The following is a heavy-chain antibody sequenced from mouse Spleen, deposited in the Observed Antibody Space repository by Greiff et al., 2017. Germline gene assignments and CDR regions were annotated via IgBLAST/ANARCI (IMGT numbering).Heavy chain of an antibody. CDR2: IDPENGDT. J-gene: IGHJ2*01. Sequence: EVQLVESGAELVRPGASVKLSCTASGFNIKDDYMHWVKQRPEQGLEWIGWIDPENGDTEYASKFQGKATITADTSSNTAYLQLSSLTSEDTAVYYCTTDYYGSSYFDYWGQGTTLTVSS. CDR1: GFNIKDDY. D-gene: IGHD1-1*01. CDR3: TTDYYGSSYFDY. V-gene: IGHV14-4*01.